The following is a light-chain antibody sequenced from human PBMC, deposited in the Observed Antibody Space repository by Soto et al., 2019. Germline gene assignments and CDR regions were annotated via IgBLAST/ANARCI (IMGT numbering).Light chain of an antibody. J-gene: IGKJ1*01. V-gene: IGKV3-20*01. CDR1: QSVSNNY. CDR3: QQYGSSGT. Sequence: EIVLTQYRATLSLSAGESATISCRASQSVSNNYLAWYQQKPGQAPRLLIYGASNRATGIPDRFSGSGSGTDFTLTISRLEPEDFAVYYCQQYGSSGTFGQGTKVDIK. CDR2: GAS.